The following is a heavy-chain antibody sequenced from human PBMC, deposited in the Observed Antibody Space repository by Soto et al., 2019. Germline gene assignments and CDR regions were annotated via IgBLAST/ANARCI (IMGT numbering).Heavy chain of an antibody. V-gene: IGHV1-46*01. CDR3: ARVLYYDSSGYLPYGMDV. CDR1: GYTFTSYY. D-gene: IGHD3-22*01. CDR2: INPSGGST. J-gene: IGHJ6*02. Sequence: GASVKVSCKASGYTFTSYYMHWVRQAPGQGLEWMGIINPSGGSTSYAQKFQGRVTMTRDTSTSTVYMELSSLRSEDTAVYYCARVLYYDSSGYLPYGMDVWGQGTTVTVSS.